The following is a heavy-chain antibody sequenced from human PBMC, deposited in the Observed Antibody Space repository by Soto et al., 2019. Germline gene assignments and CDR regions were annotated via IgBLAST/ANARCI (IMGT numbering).Heavy chain of an antibody. V-gene: IGHV3-53*01. CDR2: IYSGGST. Sequence: TGGSLRLSCAASGFTVSSNYMSWVRQAPGKGLEWVSVIYSGGSTYYADSVKGRFTISRDNSKNTLYLQMNSLRAEDTAVYYCARATYSYGPYYFDYWGQGTLVTVSS. D-gene: IGHD5-18*01. CDR3: ARATYSYGPYYFDY. J-gene: IGHJ4*02. CDR1: GFTVSSNY.